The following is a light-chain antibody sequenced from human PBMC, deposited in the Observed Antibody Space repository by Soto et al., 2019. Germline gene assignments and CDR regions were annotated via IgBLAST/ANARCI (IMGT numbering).Light chain of an antibody. CDR1: SIDIAPYNY. CDR2: EVS. Sequence: QSALTQPASVSGSLGRSLTISCTGTSIDIAPYNYVSWYQQHPGKAPKLIIYEVSYRPSGISNRFSGSKSGNTASLTISGLQAEDEADYYCSSYTSSTNYVFGTGTNLTVL. CDR3: SSYTSSTNYV. J-gene: IGLJ1*01. V-gene: IGLV2-14*01.